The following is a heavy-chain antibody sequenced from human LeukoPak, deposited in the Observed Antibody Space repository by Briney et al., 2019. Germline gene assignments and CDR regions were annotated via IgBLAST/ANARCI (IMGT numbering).Heavy chain of an antibody. Sequence: GGSLRLSCAASGFTFSSYAMSWVRQAPGKGLEWVSAISGSGGNTYYTYYADSVKGRFTISRDNSKNTLYLQMNSLRAEDTAVYYCAKVWGSNQGVWGKGTTVTVSS. CDR3: AKVWGSNQGV. CDR1: GFTFSSYA. V-gene: IGHV3-23*01. J-gene: IGHJ6*03. CDR2: ISGSGGNTYYT. D-gene: IGHD3-16*01.